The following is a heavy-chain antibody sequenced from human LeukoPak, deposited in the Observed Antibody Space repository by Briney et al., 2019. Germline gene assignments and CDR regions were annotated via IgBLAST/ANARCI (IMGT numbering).Heavy chain of an antibody. CDR1: GGSISGSSYS. CDR3: ARHGARPSHYDFWSGYHPNWFDP. CDR2: IYYSGRP. D-gene: IGHD3-3*01. J-gene: IGHJ5*02. Sequence: SETLSLTCTVSGGSISGSSYSWGWIRQPTGKGLEWIASIYYSGRPYYHPSLKSRVTISVDTSKNQFSLKLSSVTAADTAVYYCARHGARPSHYDFWSGYHPNWFDPWGQGTLVTVSS. V-gene: IGHV4-39*01.